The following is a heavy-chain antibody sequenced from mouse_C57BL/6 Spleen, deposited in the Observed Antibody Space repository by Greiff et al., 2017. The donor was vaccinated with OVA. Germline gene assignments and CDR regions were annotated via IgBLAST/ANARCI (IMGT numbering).Heavy chain of an antibody. D-gene: IGHD3-2*02. J-gene: IGHJ3*01. CDR1: GYAFTNYL. CDR2: INPGSGGT. CDR3: AREGDSSGPFAY. V-gene: IGHV1-54*01. Sequence: VQVVESGAELVRPGTSVKVSCKASGYAFTNYLIEWVKQRPGQGLEWIGVINPGSGGTNYNEKFKGKATLTADKSSSTAYMQLSSLTSEDSAVYFCAREGDSSGPFAYWGQGTLVTVSA.